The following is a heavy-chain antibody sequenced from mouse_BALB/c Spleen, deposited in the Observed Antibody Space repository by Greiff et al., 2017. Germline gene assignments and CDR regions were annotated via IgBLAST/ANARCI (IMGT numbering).Heavy chain of an antibody. V-gene: IGHV1-4*02. CDR2: INPSSGYT. D-gene: IGHD1-1*01. CDR3: ARAYYGSSPGYFDY. J-gene: IGHJ2*01. Sequence: QVQLQESAAELARPGASVKMSCKASGYTFTSYTMHWVKQRPGQGLEWIGYINPSSGYTEYNQKFKDKTTLTADKSSSTAYMQLSSLTSEDSAVYYCARAYYGSSPGYFDYWGQGTTLTVSS. CDR1: GYTFTSYT.